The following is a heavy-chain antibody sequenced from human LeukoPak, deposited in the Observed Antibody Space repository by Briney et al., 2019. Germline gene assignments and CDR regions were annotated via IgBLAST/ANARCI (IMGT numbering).Heavy chain of an antibody. Sequence: ASVKVSCKASGYTFTSYDTNWVRQATGQGLEWMGWMNPNSGNTGYAQKFQGRVTMTRNTSISTAYMELSSLRSEDTAVYYCARIKTGRYFDWLTAGQYGMDVWGQGTTVTVSS. CDR1: GYTFTSYD. V-gene: IGHV1-8*01. CDR2: MNPNSGNT. CDR3: ARIKTGRYFDWLTAGQYGMDV. D-gene: IGHD3-9*01. J-gene: IGHJ6*02.